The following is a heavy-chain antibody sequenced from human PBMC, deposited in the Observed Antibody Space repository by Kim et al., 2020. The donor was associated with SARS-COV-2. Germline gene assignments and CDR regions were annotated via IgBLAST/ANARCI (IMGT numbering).Heavy chain of an antibody. V-gene: IGHV1-18*01. D-gene: IGHD5-12*01. CDR3: ARDTGYSGYDRTFDY. Sequence: QKLQGRGTMTTDTSTSTAYMELRSMRSDDTAVYYCARDTGYSGYDRTFDYWGQGTLVTVSS. J-gene: IGHJ4*02.